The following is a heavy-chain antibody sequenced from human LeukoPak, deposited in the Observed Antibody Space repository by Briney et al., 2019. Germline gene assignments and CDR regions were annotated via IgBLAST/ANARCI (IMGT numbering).Heavy chain of an antibody. Sequence: SETLSLTCTVSGGSISSSSYYWGWIRRPPGKGLEWIGSIYYSGSTYYNPSLKSRVTISVDTSKNQFSLKLSSVTAADTAVYYCARDSSGLIDYWGQGTLVTVSS. CDR3: ARDSSGLIDY. CDR2: IYYSGST. CDR1: GGSISSSSYY. J-gene: IGHJ4*02. D-gene: IGHD3-22*01. V-gene: IGHV4-39*02.